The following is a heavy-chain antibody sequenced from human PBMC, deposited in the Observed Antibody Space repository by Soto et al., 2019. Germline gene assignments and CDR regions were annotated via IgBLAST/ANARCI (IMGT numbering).Heavy chain of an antibody. J-gene: IGHJ4*02. D-gene: IGHD6-13*01. V-gene: IGHV5-51*01. CDR1: GYTFSNFL. CDR3: ARSPSSSPYFDY. Sequence: PGESLKISFQCSGYTFSNFLIAWVRQLPGKGLEWMGIIYPGDYETRYSPSFHGKVTISADGSIGTAYLQWSSLEASDSAFYFCARSPSSSPYFDYCGQGALVTVSS. CDR2: IYPGDYET.